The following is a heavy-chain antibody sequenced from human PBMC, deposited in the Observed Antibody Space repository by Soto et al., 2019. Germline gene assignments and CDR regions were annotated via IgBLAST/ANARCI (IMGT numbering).Heavy chain of an antibody. D-gene: IGHD5-12*01. V-gene: IGHV3-53*05. CDR2: MYVDGST. J-gene: IGHJ4*02. CDR1: GFSVSGNC. CDR3: AKDLAYSGYGGPIGY. Sequence: GGSLRLSCGVSGFSVSGNCLSWVRQAPGKGLEWVSYMYVDGSTYYADSVKGRFTISRDNSKNTLYLQMNSLRAEDTAVYYCAKDLAYSGYGGPIGYWGQGTLVTVSS.